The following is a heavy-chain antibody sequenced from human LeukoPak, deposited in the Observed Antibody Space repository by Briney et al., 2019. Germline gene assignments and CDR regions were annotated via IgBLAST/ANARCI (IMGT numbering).Heavy chain of an antibody. CDR1: GFTFSSYS. CDR2: ITI. CDR3: AGATWIQLWLMSY. D-gene: IGHD5-18*01. J-gene: IGHJ4*02. V-gene: IGHV3-48*01. Sequence: PGGSLRLSCAASGFTFSSYSMNWVRQAPGKGLEWVSYITIYYADSVKGRFTISRDNAKNSLYLQMNSLRAEDTAVYYCAGATWIQLWLMSYWGQGALVTVSS.